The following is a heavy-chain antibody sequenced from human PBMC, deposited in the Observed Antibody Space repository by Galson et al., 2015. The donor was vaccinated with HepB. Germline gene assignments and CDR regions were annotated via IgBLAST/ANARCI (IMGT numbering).Heavy chain of an antibody. Sequence: ETLSLTCTVSGGSISSSSYYWGWIRQPPGKGLEWIGSIYYSGSTYYNPSLKSRVTISVDTSKNQFSLKLSSVTAADTAVYYCARLRTLDFDYWGQGTLVTVSS. CDR3: ARLRTLDFDY. CDR1: GGSISSSSYY. V-gene: IGHV4-39*07. D-gene: IGHD3-10*01. J-gene: IGHJ4*02. CDR2: IYYSGST.